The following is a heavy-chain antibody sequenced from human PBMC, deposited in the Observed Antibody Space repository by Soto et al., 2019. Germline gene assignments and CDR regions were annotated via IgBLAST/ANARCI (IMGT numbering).Heavy chain of an antibody. CDR2: ISTGGGAI. Sequence: EVQLVESGGGLVQPGGSLRLSCEASGFSFSSYEMNWVRQAPGKGLEWVSYISTGGGAIHYADSVKGRFTVSRDNAKSSLYLQMNSLGAEDTAIYYCARDIGGGNWFDPWGQGTLVTVSS. J-gene: IGHJ5*02. V-gene: IGHV3-48*03. CDR3: ARDIGGGNWFDP. CDR1: GFSFSSYE. D-gene: IGHD1-26*01.